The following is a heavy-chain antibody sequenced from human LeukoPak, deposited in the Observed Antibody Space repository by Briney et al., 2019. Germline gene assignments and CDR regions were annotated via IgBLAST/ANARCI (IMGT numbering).Heavy chain of an antibody. V-gene: IGHV3-72*01. J-gene: IGHJ4*02. D-gene: IGHD1-26*01. CDR1: GFTFSDHY. Sequence: GGSLRLSCVASGFTFSDHYMDWVRQAPGQGLEWVARIRDKANSYRTEYAASVKGRLTISRDDSKNSLSLQMSSLMTEDTALYYCARSRPYSAFESWGQGILVTVSS. CDR3: ARSRPYSAFES. CDR2: IRDKANSYRT.